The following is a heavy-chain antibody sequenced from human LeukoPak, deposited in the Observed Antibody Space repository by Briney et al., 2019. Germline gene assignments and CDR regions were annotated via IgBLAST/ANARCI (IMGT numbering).Heavy chain of an antibody. J-gene: IGHJ5*02. CDR2: IWSDGSNK. CDR1: GFTFSSYG. Sequence: GRSLRLSCAASGFTFSSYGMHWVRQAPGKGLEWVAVIWSDGSNKDYADSVKGRFTISRDNSKNTLYLGMNRLRAEDTAVYYCAKDRGATGSDWFDPWGQGTLVSVSS. CDR3: AKDRGATGSDWFDP. D-gene: IGHD1-26*01. V-gene: IGHV3-33*06.